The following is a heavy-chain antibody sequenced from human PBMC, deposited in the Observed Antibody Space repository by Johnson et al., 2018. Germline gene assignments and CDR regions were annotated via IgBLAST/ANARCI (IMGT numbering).Heavy chain of an antibody. CDR3: ARDGGYYYDSSGYYLAEYFQH. Sequence: VQLLESGGGVVQXGRSLRLXCAASGCTFSSYGMHWVRQAPGKGLEWVAVIWYDGSNKYYADSVKGRFPISRDNSKNTLYLQRNSLRAEDTAVYYCARDGGYYYDSSGYYLAEYFQHWGQGTRVTVSS. D-gene: IGHD3-22*01. J-gene: IGHJ1*01. CDR1: GCTFSSYG. V-gene: IGHV3-33*01. CDR2: IWYDGSNK.